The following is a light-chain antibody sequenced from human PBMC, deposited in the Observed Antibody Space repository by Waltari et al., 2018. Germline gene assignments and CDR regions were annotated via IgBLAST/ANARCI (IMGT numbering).Light chain of an antibody. CDR3: CSYAGNSIYV. J-gene: IGLJ1*01. CDR1: TTDVGWYPL. Sequence: QSALTQPASVSGSPGQSITLSCTGTTTDVGWYPLFSWYQHPPGKAPKLIIFEVSERPSGVSNRFSGSKSGNTASLTISGLQAEDEADYHCCSYAGNSIYVFGTGTRVTVL. CDR2: EVS. V-gene: IGLV2-23*02.